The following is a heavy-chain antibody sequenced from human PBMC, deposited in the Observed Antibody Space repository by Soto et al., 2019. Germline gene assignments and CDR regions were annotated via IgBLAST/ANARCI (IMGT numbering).Heavy chain of an antibody. J-gene: IGHJ6*02. CDR2: INAGNGNT. CDR3: ARVPLLPTVTTVYHGMDV. CDR1: GYTFTSYA. Sequence: QVQLVQSGAEVKKPGASVKVSCKASGYTFTSYALHWVRQAPGQRLEWMGWINAGNGNTKYSQKFQGRVTITRDTSASTAYMELNSLRFADTSVYYCARVPLLPTVTTVYHGMDVWGQGTTVTVSS. V-gene: IGHV1-3*01. D-gene: IGHD4-17*01.